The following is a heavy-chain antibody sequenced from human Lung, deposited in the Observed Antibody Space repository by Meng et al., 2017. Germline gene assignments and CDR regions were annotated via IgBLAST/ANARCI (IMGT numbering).Heavy chain of an antibody. CDR3: ARGPTTMAHDFDY. V-gene: IGHV4-34*02. J-gene: IGHJ4*02. CDR1: VGSLRDYY. CDR2: INQSGST. D-gene: IGHD4-11*01. Sequence: QPWGQELFNPAAALRLICFVAVGSLRDYYWSWIRQPPGKGLEWIGEINQSGSTNYNPSLESRATISVDTSQNNLSLKLSSVTAADSAVYYCARGPTTMAHDFDYWGQGTLVTVSS.